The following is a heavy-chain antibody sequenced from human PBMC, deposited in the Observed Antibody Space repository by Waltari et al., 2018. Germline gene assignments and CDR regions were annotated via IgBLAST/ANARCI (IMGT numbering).Heavy chain of an antibody. Sequence: QVQLVESGGGVVQPGGSLRLSCAASGLTFSRYGMYWVRQAPGKGLEWVAFIRYDGSNKYYADSVKGRFTISRDNSKNTLYLRMNSLRAEDTAVYYCARDNDLYSSSVVPLDYWGQGTLVTVSS. V-gene: IGHV3-30*02. CDR2: IRYDGSNK. D-gene: IGHD6-6*01. CDR1: GLTFSRYG. CDR3: ARDNDLYSSSVVPLDY. J-gene: IGHJ4*02.